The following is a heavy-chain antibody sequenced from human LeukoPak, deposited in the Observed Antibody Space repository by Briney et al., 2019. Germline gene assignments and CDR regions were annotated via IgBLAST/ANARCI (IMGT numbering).Heavy chain of an antibody. CDR3: ARAIVVVPAANDAFDI. CDR1: GGSISSGSYY. J-gene: IGHJ3*02. V-gene: IGHV4-61*02. D-gene: IGHD2-2*01. CDR2: IYTSGST. Sequence: TLSLPCTVSGGSISSGSYYWSWIRPPAGKGLEWIGRIYTSGSTNYNPSLKSRVTISVDTSKNQFSLKLCSVTAADTAVYYCARAIVVVPAANDAFDIWGQGTMVTVSS.